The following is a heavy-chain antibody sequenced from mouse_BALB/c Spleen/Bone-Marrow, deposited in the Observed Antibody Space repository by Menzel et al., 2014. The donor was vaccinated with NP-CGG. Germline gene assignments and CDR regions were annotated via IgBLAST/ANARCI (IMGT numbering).Heavy chain of an antibody. Sequence: VHLVESGAELAKPGASVKMPCKASGYNFISYWMHWVKQRPGQGLEWIGYINPSTGYTEYNQKFKDKATLTADKSSSKAYMQLSSLTSEDSAVYYCARNYGYDGGYYAMDYWGQGTSVTVSS. CDR2: INPSTGYT. CDR3: ARNYGYDGGYYAMDY. J-gene: IGHJ4*01. V-gene: IGHV1-7*01. D-gene: IGHD2-2*01. CDR1: GYNFISYW.